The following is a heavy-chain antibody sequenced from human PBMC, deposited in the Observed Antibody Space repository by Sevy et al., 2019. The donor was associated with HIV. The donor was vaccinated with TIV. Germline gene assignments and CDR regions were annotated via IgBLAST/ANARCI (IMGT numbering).Heavy chain of an antibody. V-gene: IGHV3-15*01. CDR2: IKSKTDGGTT. D-gene: IGHD6-13*01. Sequence: GGSLRLSYAASGFTFSNAWMSWVRQAPGKGLEWVGRIKSKTDGGTTDYADPVTGRFTISGNDSKNTLYLQMNSLKTEDTAVNYCTTNSSWFDYWGQGTLVTVSS. CDR1: GFTFSNAW. CDR3: TTNSSWFDY. J-gene: IGHJ4*02.